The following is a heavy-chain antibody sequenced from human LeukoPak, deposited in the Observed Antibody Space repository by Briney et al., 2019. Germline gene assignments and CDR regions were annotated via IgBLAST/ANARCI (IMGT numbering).Heavy chain of an antibody. Sequence: PGGSLRLSCAASGFTFSSYGMHWVRQAPGKGLEWVAFIRYDGSNKYYADSVKGRFTISRDNSKNTLYLQMNSLRAEDTAVYYCARAAAGTSYYFDYWGQGTLVTVSS. CDR1: GFTFSSYG. CDR3: ARAAAGTSYYFDY. V-gene: IGHV3-30*02. J-gene: IGHJ4*02. D-gene: IGHD6-13*01. CDR2: IRYDGSNK.